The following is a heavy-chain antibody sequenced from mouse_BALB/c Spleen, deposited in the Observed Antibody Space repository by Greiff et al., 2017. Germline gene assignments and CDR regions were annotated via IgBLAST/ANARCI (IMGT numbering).Heavy chain of an antibody. V-gene: IGHV2-9*02. CDR3: ARRGNYYYAMDY. CDR2: IWAGGST. CDR1: GFSLTSYG. J-gene: IGHJ4*01. D-gene: IGHD2-1*01. Sequence: VKLMESGPGLVAPSQSLSITCTVSGFSLTSYGVHWVRQPPGKGLEWLGVIWAGGSTNYNSALMSRLSISKDNSKSQVFLKMNSLQTDDTAMYYCARRGNYYYAMDYWGQGTSVTVSS.